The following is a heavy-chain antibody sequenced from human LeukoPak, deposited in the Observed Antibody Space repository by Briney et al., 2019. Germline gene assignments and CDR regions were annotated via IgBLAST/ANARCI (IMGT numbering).Heavy chain of an antibody. Sequence: SETLTLTCDVSGVSIQSYWWSWVRKPAGKGLEWIGRIDTTGRTNYSPSFQSRVTMSIDVSSNQFSLTLRSVTAADTAVYYCARSGYTISAYHSDFWGQGAPVTVSS. J-gene: IGHJ4*02. CDR2: IDTTGRT. D-gene: IGHD5-18*01. V-gene: IGHV4-4*07. CDR3: ARSGYTISAYHSDF. CDR1: GVSIQSYW.